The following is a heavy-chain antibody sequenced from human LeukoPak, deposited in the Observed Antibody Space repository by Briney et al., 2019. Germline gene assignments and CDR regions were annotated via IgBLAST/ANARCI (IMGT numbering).Heavy chain of an antibody. CDR1: GGPISSGRYF. J-gene: IGHJ5*02. D-gene: IGHD3-10*01. Sequence: SQTLSLTCTVSGGPISSGRYFWSWIRQPAGKGLEWIGRIYTSGSTNYNPFLNSRVTISVDTSDNQFSLKLSSVTAADTAVYYCAREIGVGWFDPWGQGTLVTVSS. CDR3: AREIGVGWFDP. V-gene: IGHV4-61*02. CDR2: IYTSGST.